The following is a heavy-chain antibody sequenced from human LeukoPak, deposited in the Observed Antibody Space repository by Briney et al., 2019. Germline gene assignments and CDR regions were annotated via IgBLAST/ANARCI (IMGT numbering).Heavy chain of an antibody. V-gene: IGHV4-34*01. Sequence: SGTLSLTCAVYGGSFSGYYWSWIRQPPGKGLEWIGEINHSGSTNYNPSLKSRVTISVDTSKNQFSLKLSSVTAADTAVYYCARRLGLGRITMVRGVYNWFDPWGQGTLVTVSS. CDR1: GGSFSGYY. J-gene: IGHJ5*02. CDR2: INHSGST. D-gene: IGHD3-10*01. CDR3: ARRLGLGRITMVRGVYNWFDP.